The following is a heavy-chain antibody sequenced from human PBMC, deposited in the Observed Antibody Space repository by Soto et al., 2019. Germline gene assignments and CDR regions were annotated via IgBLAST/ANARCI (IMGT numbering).Heavy chain of an antibody. CDR1: GYTFSDYY. J-gene: IGHJ4*02. CDR2: IDSSGTKI. Sequence: QVQLLESGGDLVKPGGSLRLSCAASGYTFSDYYMSWIRQAPGKGLEWISYIDSSGTKIYYADSVKGRFTITRDNAKNSLYMEMGSMSDVGMAVYYGECRYDMWRGYLSGVDYWGQGALVT. CDR3: ECRYDMWRGYLSGVDY. D-gene: IGHD3-3*01. V-gene: IGHV3-11*01.